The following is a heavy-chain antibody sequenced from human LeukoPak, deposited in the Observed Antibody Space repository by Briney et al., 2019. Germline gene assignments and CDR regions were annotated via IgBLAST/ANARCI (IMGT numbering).Heavy chain of an antibody. D-gene: IGHD3-3*01. J-gene: IGHJ6*03. Sequence: SVKVSCKASGGTFSSYATSWVRQAPGQGLEWMGGIIPIFGTANYAQKFQGRVTITADESTSTAYMELSSLRSEDTAVYYCARSLSIFGVVTTPAPYYYYYYMDVWGKGTTVTVSS. CDR1: GGTFSSYA. V-gene: IGHV1-69*13. CDR2: IIPIFGTA. CDR3: ARSLSIFGVVTTPAPYYYYYYMDV.